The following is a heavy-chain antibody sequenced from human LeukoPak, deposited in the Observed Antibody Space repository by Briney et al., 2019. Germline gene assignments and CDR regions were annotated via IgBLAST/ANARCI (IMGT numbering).Heavy chain of an antibody. Sequence: GGSLRLSCAASGFTFSNAWMTWVRQAPGKGLEWVSAISNNGGYTYYADSVQGRFTISRDNSKNTLYLQMNSLGAEDTAVYYCAKLPYYDFWSGNNWFDPWGQGTLVTVSS. CDR3: AKLPYYDFWSGNNWFDP. CDR1: GFTFSNAW. V-gene: IGHV3-23*01. J-gene: IGHJ5*02. D-gene: IGHD3-3*01. CDR2: ISNNGGYT.